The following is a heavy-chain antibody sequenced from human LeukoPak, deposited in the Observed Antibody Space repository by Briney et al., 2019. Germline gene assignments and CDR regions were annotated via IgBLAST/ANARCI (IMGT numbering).Heavy chain of an antibody. CDR2: INPDGSTT. D-gene: IGHD3-22*01. J-gene: IGHJ5*02. CDR1: GFTFSRYW. Sequence: GGSLRLSCAASGFTFSRYWIHWVRQAPGKGLEWVSRINPDGSTTTYADSVKGRFAISRDNAKNTVYLQMNSLRAEDTAVYYCARVLSGSWDWFDPWGPGILVTVSS. V-gene: IGHV3-74*01. CDR3: ARVLSGSWDWFDP.